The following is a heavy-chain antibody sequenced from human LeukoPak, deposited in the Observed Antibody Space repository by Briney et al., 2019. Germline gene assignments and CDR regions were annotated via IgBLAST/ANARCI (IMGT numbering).Heavy chain of an antibody. Sequence: GGSLRLSCAASGFTFSSYEMNWVRQAPGKGLEGVSYISSSGNTIYYADSVEGRFTISRDNAKNSMYLQMNSLRAEDTGVYYCAKGSAESSGYFDYWGQGTLVTVSS. CDR1: GFTFSSYE. V-gene: IGHV3-48*03. CDR2: ISSSGNTI. J-gene: IGHJ4*02. CDR3: AKGSAESSGYFDY. D-gene: IGHD6-19*01.